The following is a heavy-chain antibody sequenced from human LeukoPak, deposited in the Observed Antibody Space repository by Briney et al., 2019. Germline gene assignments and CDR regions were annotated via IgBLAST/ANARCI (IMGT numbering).Heavy chain of an antibody. D-gene: IGHD6-13*01. V-gene: IGHV3-7*03. CDR1: GFTFSNYW. CDR2: IKQDGSEE. J-gene: IGHJ4*02. Sequence: GGSLRLSCGASGFTFSNYWMSWVRQAPGKRLEWVANIKQDGSEEYYVDSVKGRFTISRDNAQKSLYLQMNSLRAEDTAIYYCARSIPYGTTWYGRSDYWGQGTLVTVSS. CDR3: ARSIPYGTTWYGRSDY.